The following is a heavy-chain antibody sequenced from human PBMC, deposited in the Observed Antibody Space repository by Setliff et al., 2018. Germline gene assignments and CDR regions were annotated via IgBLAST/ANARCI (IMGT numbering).Heavy chain of an antibody. CDR1: GYSFTVFG. D-gene: IGHD6-19*01. Sequence: ASVKVSCKTSGYSFTVFGISWVRQAPGQGLEWMGWISPYYGSTNYAQKFQGRVTMTTDTSATTVYMELQSLRSDDTAVYYCVRSSAPQVVLAADFDFWGQGTPVTVSS. J-gene: IGHJ4*02. V-gene: IGHV1-18*01. CDR3: VRSSAPQVVLAADFDF. CDR2: ISPYYGST.